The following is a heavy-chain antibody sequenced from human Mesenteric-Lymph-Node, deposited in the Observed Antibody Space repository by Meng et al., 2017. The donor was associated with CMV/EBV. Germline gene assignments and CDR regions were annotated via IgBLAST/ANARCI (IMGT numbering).Heavy chain of an antibody. CDR1: GGSISSSSYY. V-gene: IGHV4-30-4*08. CDR3: ARGGTGCSSTSCRPRGDWFDP. CDR2: IYYSGST. D-gene: IGHD2-2*01. Sequence: SCTVSGGSISSSSYYWGWIRQPPGKGLEWIGYIYYSGSTYYNPSLKSRVTISVDTSKNQFSLKLSSVTAADTAVYYCARGGTGCSSTSCRPRGDWFDPWGQGTLVTVSS. J-gene: IGHJ5*02.